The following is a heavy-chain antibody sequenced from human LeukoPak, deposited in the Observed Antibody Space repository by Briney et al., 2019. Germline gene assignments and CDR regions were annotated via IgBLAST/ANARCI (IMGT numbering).Heavy chain of an antibody. J-gene: IGHJ4*02. Sequence: PGESLKISCKGSGYSFTEYWIAWVCQLPGKGLEWMGIIYPGDSDTRYSPSLQGQVTISADKSISTAYLQWSSLKASDTAMYYCARLDCSGGNCYGLGYWGQGTLVTVSS. CDR2: IYPGDSDT. V-gene: IGHV5-51*01. CDR3: ARLDCSGGNCYGLGY. D-gene: IGHD2-15*01. CDR1: GYSFTEYW.